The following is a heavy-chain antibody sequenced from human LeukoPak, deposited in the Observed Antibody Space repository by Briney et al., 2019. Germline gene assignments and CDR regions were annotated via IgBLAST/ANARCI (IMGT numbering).Heavy chain of an antibody. V-gene: IGHV1-69*13. CDR1: GGTFSSYA. J-gene: IGHJ6*02. Sequence: ASVKVSCKASGGTFSSYAISWVRQAPGQGLEWMGGIIPIFGTANYAQKFQGRVTITADESTSTAYMELSSLRSEDTAVYYCARGRSYSSGWYGGNYYYGMDVWGQGTTVIVFS. D-gene: IGHD6-19*01. CDR3: ARGRSYSSGWYGGNYYYGMDV. CDR2: IIPIFGTA.